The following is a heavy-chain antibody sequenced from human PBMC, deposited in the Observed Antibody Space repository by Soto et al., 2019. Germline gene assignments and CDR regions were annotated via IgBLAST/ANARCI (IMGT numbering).Heavy chain of an antibody. Sequence: GASVKVSCKASGGTFSSYAISWVRQAPGQGLEWMGGIIPIFGTANYALKFQGRVTITADESTSTAYMELSSLRSEDTAVYYCASSDVYYDSSGYPETQYYFDNWGQGTLVNVSS. CDR2: IIPIFGTA. J-gene: IGHJ4*02. CDR3: ASSDVYYDSSGYPETQYYFDN. CDR1: GGTFSSYA. D-gene: IGHD3-22*01. V-gene: IGHV1-69*13.